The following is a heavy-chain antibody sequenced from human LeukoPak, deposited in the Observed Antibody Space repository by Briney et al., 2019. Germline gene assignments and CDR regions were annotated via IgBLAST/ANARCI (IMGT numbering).Heavy chain of an antibody. CDR3: ARDLQLVGATNIVDY. CDR1: GFTFSDYY. Sequence: GSLRLSCAASGFTFSDYYMSWIRQAPGKGLEWVSYISSSGSTIYYADSVKGRFTISRDNAKNSLYLQMNSLRAEDTAVYYCARDLQLVGATNIVDYWGQGTLVTVSS. CDR2: ISSSGSTI. V-gene: IGHV3-11*01. J-gene: IGHJ4*02. D-gene: IGHD1-26*01.